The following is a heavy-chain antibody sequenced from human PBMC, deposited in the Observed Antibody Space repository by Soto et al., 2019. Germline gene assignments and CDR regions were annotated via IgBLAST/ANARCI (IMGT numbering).Heavy chain of an antibody. D-gene: IGHD6-19*01. CDR1: GFTFSDYA. J-gene: IGHJ4*01. CDR2: VSHDGRNT. CDR3: AKGGRQWLVTSDFNY. V-gene: IGHV3-30*18. Sequence: VQLVESGGGVVQPGRSLRLSCAASGFTFSDYAMHWVRQAPGKGLEWVAVVSHDGRNTHYADSVKGRFTISRDSSKNKVSLEMTSLRAEDTAVYYCAKGGRQWLVTSDFNYWGHGALVTVSS.